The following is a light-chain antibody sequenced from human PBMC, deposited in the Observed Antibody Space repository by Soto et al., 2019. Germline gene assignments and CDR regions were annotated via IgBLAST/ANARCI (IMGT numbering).Light chain of an antibody. CDR2: DDN. V-gene: IGLV1-51*01. CDR3: GSWDSSLSAYV. J-gene: IGLJ1*01. Sequence: QSVMTQPPSVSAAPGQTVTISCSGSSSNIGGNSVSWYQQLPGTAPKLLIYDDNKRPSGIPVRFSGSKSGTSATLGITGFQTGDEADYYCGSWDSSLSAYVFGTGTKVTVL. CDR1: SSNIGGNS.